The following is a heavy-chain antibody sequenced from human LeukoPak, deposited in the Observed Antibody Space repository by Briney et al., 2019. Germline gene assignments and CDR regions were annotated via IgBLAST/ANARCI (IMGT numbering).Heavy chain of an antibody. D-gene: IGHD3-22*01. J-gene: IGHJ3*02. CDR1: GYSSTSYW. Sequence: GESLEISCKGSGYSSTSYWIGWVRQMPGKGLGWMGIIYPGDSATRYSPSFQGQVTISADKSISTAYLQWSSLKASDTAMYYCARPRRYYDRDDAFDIWGQGTMVTVSS. CDR2: IYPGDSAT. V-gene: IGHV5-51*01. CDR3: ARPRRYYDRDDAFDI.